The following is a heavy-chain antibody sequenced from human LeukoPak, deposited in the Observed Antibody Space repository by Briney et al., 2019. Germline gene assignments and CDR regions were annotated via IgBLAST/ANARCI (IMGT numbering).Heavy chain of an antibody. CDR1: GFTFSSYG. CDR3: AKEQNSGIGAAGTLL. Sequence: GGSLRLSCAGSGFTFSSYGMHWVRQAPGKGLEWVAFIRYDGSNKYYADSVKGRFTISRDNSKNTLYLQMNSLRAEDTAVYYCAKEQNSGIGAAGTLLWGQGTLVTVSS. V-gene: IGHV3-30*02. D-gene: IGHD6-13*01. J-gene: IGHJ4*02. CDR2: IRYDGSNK.